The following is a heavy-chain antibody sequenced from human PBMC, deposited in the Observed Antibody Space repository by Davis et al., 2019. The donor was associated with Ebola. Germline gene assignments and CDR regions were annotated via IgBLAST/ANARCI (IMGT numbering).Heavy chain of an antibody. CDR2: LTPLFATP. CDR1: GDTFSTNS. CDR3: ATAENSFGVVLRHYFES. Sequence: SVKVSCKASGDTFSTNSVIWVRQAPGQGLEWMGELTPLFATPSYSQKFQGRVTITADKSTATAYMELSGLGSEDSAIYYCATAENSFGVVLRHYFESWGQGTLVTVSA. D-gene: IGHD3-3*01. V-gene: IGHV1-69*06. J-gene: IGHJ4*02.